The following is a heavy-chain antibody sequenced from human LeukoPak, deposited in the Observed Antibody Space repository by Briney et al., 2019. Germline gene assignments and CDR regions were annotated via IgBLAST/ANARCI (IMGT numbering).Heavy chain of an antibody. CDR2: IFDLEGT. CDR1: GGSISTYY. J-gene: IGHJ4*02. Sequence: SETLSLTCTVSGGSISTYYWHWIRQAPGKGLEWIGYIFDLEGTNYNPSLRSRATISLDTSKSQFSLRLTSMTAADTAVYYCARIFDSWGQGILVTVSS. CDR3: ARIFDS. V-gene: IGHV4-59*12.